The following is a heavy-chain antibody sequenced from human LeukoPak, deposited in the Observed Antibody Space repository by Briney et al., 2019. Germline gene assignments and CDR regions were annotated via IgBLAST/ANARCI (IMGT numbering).Heavy chain of an antibody. J-gene: IGHJ6*03. Sequence: PSETLSLTCTVSGGSVSHYFWSWIRQPPGKGLEWIGYIYYSGSTIYNPSLESRVTISVDKSKNQFSLKLSSVTAADTAVYYCARASREPPNYYYYYMDVWGKGTTVTVSS. CDR1: GGSVSHYF. V-gene: IGHV4-59*02. CDR2: IYYSGST. CDR3: ARASREPPNYYYYYMDV. D-gene: IGHD1-14*01.